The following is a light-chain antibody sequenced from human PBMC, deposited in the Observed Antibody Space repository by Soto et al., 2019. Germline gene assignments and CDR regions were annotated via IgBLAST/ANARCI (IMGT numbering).Light chain of an antibody. V-gene: IGLV1-44*01. CDR3: AVWDESLNGWRV. CDR2: GND. J-gene: IGLJ1*01. Sequence: QSVLTQPPSASGTPGQRVTISCSGSTSNIGTNIVNWYQQLPGTAPKLLIYGNDQRPSGVPDRFSGSKSDTSASLTISGLQPEDEAVYYCAVWDESLNGWRVFGTGTKLTVL. CDR1: TSNIGTNI.